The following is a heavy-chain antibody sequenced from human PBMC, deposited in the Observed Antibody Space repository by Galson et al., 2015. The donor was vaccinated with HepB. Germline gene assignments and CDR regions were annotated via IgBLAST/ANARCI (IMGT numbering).Heavy chain of an antibody. J-gene: IGHJ4*02. CDR1: GFSFSNYW. V-gene: IGHV3-7*03. Sequence: SLRLSCAVSGFSFSNYWMTWVRQAPGKGLEWVANIKQDGSEQYYVGSVKGRFTISRANAKNSLYLQMNSLRAEDTAVYYCAGDRLHGGAPTLDYWGQGALVTVSS. CDR2: IKQDGSEQ. CDR3: AGDRLHGGAPTLDY. D-gene: IGHD2-21*01.